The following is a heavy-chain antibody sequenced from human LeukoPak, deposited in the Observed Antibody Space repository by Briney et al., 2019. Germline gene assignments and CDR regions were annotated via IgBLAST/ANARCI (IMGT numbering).Heavy chain of an antibody. Sequence: GGSLRLSCAASGFTFSTYWMGWVRQAPGKGLEWVAVISYDGRNIHYPDSVKGRFTISRDISTDTLWLQMDSLRTEDTAVYYCAKGPLRGTAAAIDYWGQGTLVTVSS. CDR3: AKGPLRGTAAAIDY. CDR2: ISYDGRNI. CDR1: GFTFSTYW. J-gene: IGHJ4*02. V-gene: IGHV3-30*18. D-gene: IGHD2-2*01.